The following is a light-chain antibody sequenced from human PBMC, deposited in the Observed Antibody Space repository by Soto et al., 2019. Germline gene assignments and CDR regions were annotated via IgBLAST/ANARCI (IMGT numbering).Light chain of an antibody. CDR1: LDINNW. CDR3: QQANSFPRT. V-gene: IGKV1-12*01. J-gene: IGKJ1*01. Sequence: DIQMTQSPSSVSASVGDRVTITCRASLDINNWLAWYQQSPGKAPKLLIYTASTLQSGVPSRFSGSGSGTDFTLTISSLQPEDFATYYCQQANSFPRTFGQGTKVEIK. CDR2: TAS.